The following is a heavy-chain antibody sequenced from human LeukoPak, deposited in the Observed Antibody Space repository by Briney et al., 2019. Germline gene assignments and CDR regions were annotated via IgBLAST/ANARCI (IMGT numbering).Heavy chain of an antibody. D-gene: IGHD1-26*01. CDR1: GFTFGDYS. V-gene: IGHV3-9*01. J-gene: IGHJ3*02. Sequence: GGSLRLSCAASGFTFGDYSMHWVRQAPGKGLEGVSGISWNSGSIGYADSVKGRFTISRDNAKNSLYLQMNSLGAEDTTLYYCAGRIVGATDAFDIWGQGTMVTVSS. CDR2: ISWNSGSI. CDR3: AGRIVGATDAFDI.